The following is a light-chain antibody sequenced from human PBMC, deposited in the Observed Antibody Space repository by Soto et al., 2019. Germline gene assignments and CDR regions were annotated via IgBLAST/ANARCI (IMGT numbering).Light chain of an antibody. CDR1: QSVGSS. V-gene: IGKV3-11*01. CDR3: QQRSNWPPEVT. Sequence: EIVLTQSPDTLSLSPGERATLSCRASQSVGSSLAWYQQKPGQAPRLLIYDASNRATGIQARFSGSGSGTDFTRTISSLEPEDFAVYYCQQRSNWPPEVTFGPGTKVDIK. CDR2: DAS. J-gene: IGKJ3*01.